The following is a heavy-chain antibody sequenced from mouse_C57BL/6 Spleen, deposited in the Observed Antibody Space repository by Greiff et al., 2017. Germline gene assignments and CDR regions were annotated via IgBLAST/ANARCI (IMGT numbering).Heavy chain of an antibody. Sequence: EVKLVESGGGLVKPGGSLKLSCAASGFTFSDYGMHWVRQAPEKGLEWVAYISSGSSTIYYADTVKGRFTISRDNAKNTLFLQMTSLRSEDTAMYYCARSGDYGAFAYWGQGTLVTVSA. V-gene: IGHV5-17*01. J-gene: IGHJ3*01. D-gene: IGHD2-4*01. CDR1: GFTFSDYG. CDR2: ISSGSSTI. CDR3: ARSGDYGAFAY.